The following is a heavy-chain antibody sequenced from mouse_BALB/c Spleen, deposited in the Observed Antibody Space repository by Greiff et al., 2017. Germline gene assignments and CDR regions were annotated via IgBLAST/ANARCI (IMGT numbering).Heavy chain of an antibody. D-gene: IGHD2-4*01. Sequence: VQLKESGPGLVKPSQSLSLTCSVTGYSITSGYYWNWIRQFPGNKLEWMGYISYDGSNNYNPSLKNRISITRDTSKNQFFLKLNSVTTEDTATYYCASIYYDYDEAWFAYWGQGTLVTVSA. CDR2: ISYDGSN. J-gene: IGHJ3*01. CDR3: ASIYYDYDEAWFAY. CDR1: GYSITSGYY. V-gene: IGHV3-6*02.